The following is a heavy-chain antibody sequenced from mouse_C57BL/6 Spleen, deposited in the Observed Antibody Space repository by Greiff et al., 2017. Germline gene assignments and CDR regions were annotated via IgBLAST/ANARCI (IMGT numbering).Heavy chain of an antibody. J-gene: IGHJ4*01. CDR2: IHPNSGST. D-gene: IGHD1-1*01. V-gene: IGHV1-64*01. Sequence: QVQLQQPGAELVKPGASVKLSCKASGYTFTSYWMHWVKQRPGQGLEWIGMIHPNSGSTNYNEKFKSKATLTADKSSSTAYMQLSSLTYEDSAVYYCARGVVEGGYAMDYWGQGTSVTVAS. CDR1: GYTFTSYW. CDR3: ARGVVEGGYAMDY.